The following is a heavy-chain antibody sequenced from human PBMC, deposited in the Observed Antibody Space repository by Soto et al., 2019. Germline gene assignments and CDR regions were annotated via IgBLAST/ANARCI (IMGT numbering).Heavy chain of an antibody. CDR1: GFTFSSYA. CDR2: ISGSGGST. D-gene: IGHD3-3*01. Sequence: GSLRLSCAASGFTFSSYAMSWVRQAPGKGLEWVSAISGSGGSTYYADSVKGRFTISRDNSKNTLYLQMNSLRAEDTAVYYCAKDLGVPYDFWSGYPTFDYWGQGTLVTVSS. CDR3: AKDLGVPYDFWSGYPTFDY. V-gene: IGHV3-23*01. J-gene: IGHJ4*02.